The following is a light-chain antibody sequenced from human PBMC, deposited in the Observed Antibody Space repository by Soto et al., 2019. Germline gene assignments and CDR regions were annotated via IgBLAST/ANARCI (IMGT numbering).Light chain of an antibody. J-gene: IGKJ2*01. CDR2: AAS. CDR3: QQSYSTPHT. CDR1: QDIEDD. V-gene: IGKV1-39*01. Sequence: IQMTQSPSSLSASVGDTVTITCRASQDIEDDLGWYQQKPGKAPKLLIYAASSLQSGVPSRFSGSGSGTDFTLTISSLQPEDFATYYCQQSYSTPHTFGQGTKVDIK.